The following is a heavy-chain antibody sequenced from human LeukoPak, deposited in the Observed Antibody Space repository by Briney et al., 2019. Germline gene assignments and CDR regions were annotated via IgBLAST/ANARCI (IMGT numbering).Heavy chain of an antibody. V-gene: IGHV3-23*01. CDR2: ISGSGGST. CDR1: GFTFSGYA. CDR3: ALLPPHYYGSGSYPSMDV. Sequence: GGSLRLSCAASGFTFSGYAMSWVRQAPGKGLEWVSAISGSGGSTYYADSVKGRFTISRDNSKNTLYLQMNSLRAEDTAVYYCALLPPHYYGSGSYPSMDVWGQGTTVTVSS. J-gene: IGHJ6*02. D-gene: IGHD3-10*01.